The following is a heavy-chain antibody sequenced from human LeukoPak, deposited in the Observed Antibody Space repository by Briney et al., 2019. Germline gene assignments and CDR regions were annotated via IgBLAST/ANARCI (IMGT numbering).Heavy chain of an antibody. CDR1: GFMFNNFG. CDR3: AKGFYGSGSSYFDA. D-gene: IGHD3-10*01. V-gene: IGHV3-23*01. Sequence: GGSLRLSCTASGFMFNNFGLSWVRQPPGKGLEWVSAIGMGDDTYYADTVRGRFTISRDNSKNTLFLQMNSLSAADTAIYFCAKGFYGSGSSYFDAWGQGTLVFVSS. J-gene: IGHJ4*02. CDR2: IGMGDDT.